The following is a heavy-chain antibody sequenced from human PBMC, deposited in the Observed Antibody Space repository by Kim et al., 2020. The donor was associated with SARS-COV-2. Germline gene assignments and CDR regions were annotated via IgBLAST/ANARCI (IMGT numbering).Heavy chain of an antibody. D-gene: IGHD1-1*01. J-gene: IGHJ4*02. CDR3: ARGRGGKRHDAPFDY. Sequence: SETLSLTCAVYGGSFSGYYWSWIRQPPGKGLEWIGEINHSGSTNYNPSLKSRVTISVDTSKNQFSLKLSSVTAADTAVYYCARGRGGKRHDAPFDYWGQGTLVTVSS. CDR1: GGSFSGYY. V-gene: IGHV4-34*01. CDR2: INHSGST.